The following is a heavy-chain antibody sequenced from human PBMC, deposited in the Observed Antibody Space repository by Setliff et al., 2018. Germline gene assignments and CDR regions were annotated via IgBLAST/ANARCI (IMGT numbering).Heavy chain of an antibody. V-gene: IGHV3-30*02. CDR1: GFTFSTYG. CDR2: IRYDGNVK. Sequence: PGGSLRLSCAASGFTFSTYGMQWVRQAPGKGLEWVALIRYDGNVKYHADSVKGRFTISRDNSKNTLYLQMNSLRVEDTAVYYCAKDRESCSGTSCFYYFMDVWGKGTTVTVSS. D-gene: IGHD2-2*01. CDR3: AKDRESCSGTSCFYYFMDV. J-gene: IGHJ6*03.